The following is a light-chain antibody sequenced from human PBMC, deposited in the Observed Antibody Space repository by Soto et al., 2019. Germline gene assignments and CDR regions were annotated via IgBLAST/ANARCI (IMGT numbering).Light chain of an antibody. CDR2: GAS. J-gene: IGKJ1*01. CDR1: QSFNSIY. Sequence: EIVLTQSPGTLSLSPGERATLSCRASQSFNSIYLAWYQQKPGQAPRLLIYGASSRATGIPDRFSGSGSGTDFTLTISRLEPEDFAVYYCQQYGGSPRTFGQGTKVDIK. CDR3: QQYGGSPRT. V-gene: IGKV3-20*01.